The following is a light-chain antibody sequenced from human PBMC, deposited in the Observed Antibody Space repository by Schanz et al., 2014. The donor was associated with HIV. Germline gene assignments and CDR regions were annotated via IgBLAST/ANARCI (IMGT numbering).Light chain of an antibody. J-gene: IGLJ2*01. V-gene: IGLV1-51*01. CDR1: SSNIGNNY. CDR3: GTWDSSLSVGYVI. Sequence: SVLTQPPSVSAAPGQKVTISCSGSSSNIGNNYVSWYQQLSGTAPKLLIYDNDKRPSGIPDRFSGSKSGTSATLGITGLQTGDEADYYCGTWDSSLSVGYVIFGGGTKVTVL. CDR2: DND.